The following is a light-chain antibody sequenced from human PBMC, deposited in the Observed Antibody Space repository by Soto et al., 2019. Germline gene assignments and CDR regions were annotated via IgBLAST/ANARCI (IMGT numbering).Light chain of an antibody. CDR3: QSYDSSLSEGV. Sequence: QTVVAQPPSVSGAPGQRVTISCTGSSSNIGAGYDVHWYQQLPGTAPKLLIYANSNRPSGVPDRFSGSKSGTSASLAITGLQADDEADYYCQSYDSSLSEGVFGGGTKLTVL. V-gene: IGLV1-40*01. J-gene: IGLJ2*01. CDR2: ANS. CDR1: SSNIGAGYD.